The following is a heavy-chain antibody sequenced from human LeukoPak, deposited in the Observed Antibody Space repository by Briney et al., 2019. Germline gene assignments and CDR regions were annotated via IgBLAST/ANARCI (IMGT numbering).Heavy chain of an antibody. Sequence: GVSLRLSCAASGFTVSSNYMSWVRQAPGKGLEWVSVIYSGGSIYYADSVKGRFTISRDNSKNTLYLQMNSLRAEDTAVYYCARESGPYSSSWYKVYWGQGTLVTVSS. CDR1: GFTVSSNY. D-gene: IGHD6-13*01. J-gene: IGHJ4*02. CDR2: IYSGGSI. V-gene: IGHV3-53*01. CDR3: ARESGPYSSSWYKVY.